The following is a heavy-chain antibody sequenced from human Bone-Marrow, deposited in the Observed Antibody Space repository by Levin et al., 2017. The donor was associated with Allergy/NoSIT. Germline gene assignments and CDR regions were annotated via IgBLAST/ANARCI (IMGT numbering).Heavy chain of an antibody. D-gene: IGHD3-22*01. CDR3: SVVTDY. Sequence: GGSLRLSCTASGFTFGDYIMSWFRQAPGKGLEWVGFIRNKASGGTTEYAASVKGRFTISRDDSKSIAYLQMNSLKIEDTAVYHCSVVTDYWGQGTLVTVSS. CDR2: IRNKASGGTT. V-gene: IGHV3-49*03. J-gene: IGHJ4*02. CDR1: GFTFGDYI.